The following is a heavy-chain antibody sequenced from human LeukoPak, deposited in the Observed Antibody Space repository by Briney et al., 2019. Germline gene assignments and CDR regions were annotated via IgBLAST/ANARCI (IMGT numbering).Heavy chain of an antibody. CDR2: IYWNDDK. CDR1: GFSLSTSGVG. CDR3: ARSSSSWYDFDY. Sequence: SGPTLAKPTQTLTLTCTLSGFSLSTSGVGVGWIRQPPGKAPEWLALIYWNDDKRYSPSLKSRLTITKDTSKNQVVLTMTNMDPVDTATYYCARSSSSWYDFDYWGQGTLVTVSS. J-gene: IGHJ4*02. D-gene: IGHD6-13*01. V-gene: IGHV2-5*01.